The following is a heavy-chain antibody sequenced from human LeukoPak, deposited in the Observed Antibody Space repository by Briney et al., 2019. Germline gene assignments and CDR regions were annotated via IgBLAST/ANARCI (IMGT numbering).Heavy chain of an antibody. V-gene: IGHV4-31*03. CDR3: ARGDADENCSITSGDAGIHT. Sequence: SQTLSLTCTVSGGSISSGGYYWSWIRQHPGKGLEWIGYIYYSGSTYYNPSLKSRVTISVDTSKNQFSLKLSSVTAADTAGYYCARGDADENCSITSGDAGIHTWGQGTPVTVSS. CDR2: IYYSGST. D-gene: IGHD2-2*01. CDR1: GGSISSGGYY. J-gene: IGHJ5*02.